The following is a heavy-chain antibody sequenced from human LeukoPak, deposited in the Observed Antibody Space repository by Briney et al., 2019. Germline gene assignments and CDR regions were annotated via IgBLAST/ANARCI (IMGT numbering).Heavy chain of an antibody. CDR1: GGSISSGDYY. D-gene: IGHD4-17*01. CDR2: IYYSGST. Sequence: SETLSLTCTVSGGSISSGDYYWSWIRQPPGKGLEWIGYIYYSGSTYYNPSLKSRVTISVDTSKNQFSLKLSSVTAADTAVYYCARDKATVTTWGWFDPWGQGTLVTVSS. J-gene: IGHJ5*02. V-gene: IGHV4-30-4*01. CDR3: ARDKATVTTWGWFDP.